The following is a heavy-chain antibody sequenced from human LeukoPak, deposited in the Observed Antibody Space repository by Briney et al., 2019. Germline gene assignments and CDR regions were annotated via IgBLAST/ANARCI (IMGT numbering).Heavy chain of an antibody. Sequence: GGSLRLSCATSGITFRRHWMSWVRQAPGKGLEWVANIDEDGGEKNYVDSVKGRFTISRDNAKNSWYLQMNSLRTEDTAMYYCAPEPSDDVESWGQGILVTVSS. J-gene: IGHJ4*02. CDR2: IDEDGGEK. D-gene: IGHD5-24*01. V-gene: IGHV3-7*01. CDR3: APEPSDDVES. CDR1: GITFRRHW.